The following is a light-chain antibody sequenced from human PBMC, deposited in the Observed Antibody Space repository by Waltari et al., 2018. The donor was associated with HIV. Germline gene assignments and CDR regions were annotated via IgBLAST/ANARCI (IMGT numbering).Light chain of an antibody. CDR2: EVT. CDR3: SSFVDRDGFYVL. V-gene: IGLV2-8*01. Sequence: QSALTQPPSPSGSPWQSVTLSCTGSNHDIGRYYYFSWYQVHPGKAPKLVISEVTKRPSGVSDRFSGSKSANTAFLTVSGLQSEDEADYYCSSFVDRDGFYVLFGGGTRLTVL. J-gene: IGLJ2*01. CDR1: NHDIGRYYY.